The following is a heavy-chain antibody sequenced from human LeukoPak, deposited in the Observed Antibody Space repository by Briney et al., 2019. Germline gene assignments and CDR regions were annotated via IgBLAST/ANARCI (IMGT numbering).Heavy chain of an antibody. D-gene: IGHD3-10*01. J-gene: IGHJ4*02. CDR2: ISAGGRST. V-gene: IGHV3-23*01. CDR1: GFTFNNFA. CDR3: AKDPGYYYGSGSQDFDF. Sequence: PGGSLRLSCAASGFTFNNFAMSWVRQAPDNGLEWVSAISAGGRSTYYAGSVKGRFTISRDNSKNMVYLQMNSLRAEDTAVYYCAKDPGYYYGSGSQDFDFWGQGTLVTVSS.